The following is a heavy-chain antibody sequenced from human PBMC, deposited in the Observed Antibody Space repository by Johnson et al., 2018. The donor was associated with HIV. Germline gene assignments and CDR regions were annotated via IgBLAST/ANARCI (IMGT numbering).Heavy chain of an antibody. CDR2: IWYDGNNK. V-gene: IGHV3-30*18. J-gene: IGHJ3*02. CDR1: GFTFSSYG. Sequence: QVQLVESGGGVVQPGRSLRLSCAASGFTFSSYGMHWVRQAPGKGLEWVAVIWYDGNNKYYADSVTGRFTFSRDNSKNTLYLQMNSLRAEDTAVYFCAKVRSGYTEIDAFDIWGQGTMVTVSS. CDR3: AKVRSGYTEIDAFDI. D-gene: IGHD3-22*01.